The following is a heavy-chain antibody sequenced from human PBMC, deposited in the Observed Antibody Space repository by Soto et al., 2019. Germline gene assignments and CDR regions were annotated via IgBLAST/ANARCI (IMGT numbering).Heavy chain of an antibody. J-gene: IGHJ5*02. CDR3: ARLKEDHAWGTYRYPDL. Sequence: SETLSLTCGLSVGAFSDYTWSCVRQSPGGGLHWIGEVNRGGRTKYSPSLERRLTISVDPSRNQVSLELRAVTAADTAIYYCARLKEDHAWGTYRYPDLWGQGTLVTVSS. D-gene: IGHD3-16*02. CDR1: VGAFSDYT. V-gene: IGHV4-34*01. CDR2: VNRGGRT.